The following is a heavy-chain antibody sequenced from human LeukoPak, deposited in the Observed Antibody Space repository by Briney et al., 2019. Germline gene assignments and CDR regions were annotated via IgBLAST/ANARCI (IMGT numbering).Heavy chain of an antibody. CDR3: ARDRGYGGNRPETFDI. D-gene: IGHD4-23*01. Sequence: GGSLSLSCAASGFIFSDYWMHWVRQGPGKGLVWVSRIKSDGSSTSYAESVKGRFTISRDNAKNSLYLQMNSLRAEDTAVYYCARDRGYGGNRPETFDIWGQGTMVTVSS. V-gene: IGHV3-74*01. J-gene: IGHJ3*02. CDR2: IKSDGSST. CDR1: GFIFSDYW.